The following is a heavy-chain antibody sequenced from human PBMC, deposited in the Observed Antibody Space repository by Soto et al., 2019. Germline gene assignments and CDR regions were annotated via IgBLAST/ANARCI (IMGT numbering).Heavy chain of an antibody. CDR2: IDYSGST. D-gene: IGHD1-26*01. Sequence: QVQLQESGPGLVKPSQTLSLTCTVSGGSISSGGYYWSWIRQHPGKGLEWIGYIDYSGSTYYNPSLKSRGTISVDTSKNQFSLKLSSVTAADTAVYYCAIRFIVGATTGFDYWGQGTLVTVSS. CDR3: AIRFIVGATTGFDY. J-gene: IGHJ4*02. CDR1: GGSISSGGYY. V-gene: IGHV4-31*03.